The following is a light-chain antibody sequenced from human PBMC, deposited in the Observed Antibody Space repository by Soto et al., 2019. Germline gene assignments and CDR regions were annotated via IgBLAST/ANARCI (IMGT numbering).Light chain of an antibody. CDR2: DAS. V-gene: IGKV1D-13*01. J-gene: IGKJ4*01. CDR1: QGISSA. CDR3: QQFNNYPRLT. Sequence: AIQLTQSPSSLSASVGDRVTITCRASQGISSALAWYQQKPGKAPKLLIYDASSLESGVPSRFSGSGSGTDFTLTIISLQPEDFATYYCQQFNNYPRLTFGGGTKVEIK.